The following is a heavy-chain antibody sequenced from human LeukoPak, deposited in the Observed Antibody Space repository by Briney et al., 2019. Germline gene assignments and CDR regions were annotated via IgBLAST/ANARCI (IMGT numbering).Heavy chain of an antibody. V-gene: IGHV1-46*01. CDR2: INPSGGST. D-gene: IGHD2-2*01. J-gene: IGHJ4*02. CDR1: GYRFTSYD. CDR3: ARDGPTAAPFDY. Sequence: ASVTVSCKASGYRFTSYDMHWVRQAPGQGLEWMGIINPSGGSTSYAQRFQGRVAMTRDTSTTTVYMEVNSLTSEDSAVYFCARDGPTAAPFDYWGQGTLVTVSS.